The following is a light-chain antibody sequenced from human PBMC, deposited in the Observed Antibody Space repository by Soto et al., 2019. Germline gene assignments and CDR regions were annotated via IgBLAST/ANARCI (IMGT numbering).Light chain of an antibody. J-gene: IGKJ4*01. Sequence: EIVLTQSPATLSLSPGERATLSCRASQSVSTYLAWYQQRPGQPPRLLIYDASNRATGIPVRFSGSGSGTDFTLTISSLEPEDFAVYYCQQYGSSLTFGGGTKVEIK. CDR3: QQYGSSLT. CDR2: DAS. V-gene: IGKV3-11*01. CDR1: QSVSTY.